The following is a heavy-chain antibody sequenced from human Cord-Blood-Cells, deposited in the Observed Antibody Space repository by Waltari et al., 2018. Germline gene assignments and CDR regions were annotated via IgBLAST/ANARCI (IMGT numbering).Heavy chain of an antibody. CDR2: FDPEDGET. CDR1: GYTLTELS. D-gene: IGHD5-18*01. Sequence: QVQLVQSGAEVKKPGASVKVSCKVSGYTLTELSMHWVRQAPGKGLEWMGGFDPEDGETSYEQKFQGRVTMSEDTSTETAYMELSSLRSEDTAVYYCATDRERYSYGYPYYFDYWGQGTLVTVSS. J-gene: IGHJ4*02. CDR3: ATDRERYSYGYPYYFDY. V-gene: IGHV1-24*01.